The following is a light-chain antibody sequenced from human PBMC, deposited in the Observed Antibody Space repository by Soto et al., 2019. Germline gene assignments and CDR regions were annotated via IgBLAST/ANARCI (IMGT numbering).Light chain of an antibody. CDR1: QSVSTN. CDR3: QQYNNWAPYT. CDR2: GAS. Sequence: EIVMTQSPVTLSVSPGESATLSCRASQSVSTNLAWYQQKPGQAPRLLIIGASTRATGIPARFSGSGSGTEFTLTISSLQSEDFAVYHCQQYNNWAPYTFGQGTKLEIK. V-gene: IGKV3-15*01. J-gene: IGKJ2*01.